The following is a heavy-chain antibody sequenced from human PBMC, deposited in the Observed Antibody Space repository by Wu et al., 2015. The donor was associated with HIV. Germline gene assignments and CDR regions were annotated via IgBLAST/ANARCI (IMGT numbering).Heavy chain of an antibody. J-gene: IGHJ6*03. Sequence: QVQLVQSGAEVKKPGSSVKVSCKASGVTFSNYAISWVRQAPGQGLEWMGGIIPIFGTANYAQKFQGRVTITADESTSTAYMELSSLRSEDTAVYYCARPSTQVLPAPMGSDYYYYMDVWGKGTTVTVSS. D-gene: IGHD2-2*01. CDR2: IIPIFGTA. CDR1: GVTFSNYA. V-gene: IGHV1-69*12. CDR3: ARPSTQVLPAPMGSDYYYYMDV.